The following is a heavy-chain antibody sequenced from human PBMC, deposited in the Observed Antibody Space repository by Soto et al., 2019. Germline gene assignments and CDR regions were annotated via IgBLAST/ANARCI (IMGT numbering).Heavy chain of an antibody. CDR3: ATDTTVTKSFDC. V-gene: IGHV1-18*01. D-gene: IGHD4-17*01. CDR1: GYTFTSYG. J-gene: IGHJ4*02. CDR2: ISAYNGNT. Sequence: ASVKVSCKASGYTFTSYGISWVRQAPGQGLEWMGWISAYNGNTNYAQKLQGRVTMTTDTSTSTAYMELRSLRSGDTAVYYCATDTTVTKSFDCCGQGPLVTVYS.